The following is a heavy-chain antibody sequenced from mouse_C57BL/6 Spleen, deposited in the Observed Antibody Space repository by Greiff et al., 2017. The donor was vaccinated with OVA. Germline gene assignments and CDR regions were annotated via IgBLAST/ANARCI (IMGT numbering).Heavy chain of an antibody. D-gene: IGHD2-5*01. CDR2: IYPSDSET. J-gene: IGHJ2*01. CDR3: ARRRSNYYFDY. CDR1: GYTFTSYW. V-gene: IGHV1-61*01. Sequence: QVQLQQPGAELVRPGSSVKLSCKASGYTFTSYWMDWVKQRPGQGLEWIGNIYPSDSETHYNQKFKDKATLTVDKSSSTAYMQLSSLTSEDSAVYYCARRRSNYYFDYWGQGTTLTVSS.